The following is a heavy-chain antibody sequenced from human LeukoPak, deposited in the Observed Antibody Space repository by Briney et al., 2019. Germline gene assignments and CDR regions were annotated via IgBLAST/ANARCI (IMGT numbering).Heavy chain of an antibody. CDR1: GYTFTSYA. D-gene: IGHD6-13*01. CDR3: ARRGGSIAAAGTYNWFDP. CDR2: ISAYNGNT. Sequence: ASVKVSCKASGYTFTSYAMNWVRQAPGQGLEWMGWISAYNGNTNYAQKLQGRVTMTTDTSTSTAYMELRSLRSDDTAVYYCARRGGSIAAAGTYNWFDPWGQGTLVTVSS. J-gene: IGHJ5*02. V-gene: IGHV1-18*01.